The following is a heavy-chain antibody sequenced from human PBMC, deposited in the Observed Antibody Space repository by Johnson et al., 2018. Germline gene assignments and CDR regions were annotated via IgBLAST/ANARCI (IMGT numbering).Heavy chain of an antibody. CDR3: AKDGRAGVWGSYDAVDI. V-gene: IGHV3-23*04. D-gene: IGHD3-16*01. Sequence: VQLVESGGGLVQPGGSLRLSCAASGFTFSSYAMSWVRQAPGKGLEWVSAISGSGGSTYYADSVKGRVTISRDNSKNTLYLQMNSLRVEDAAVYYCAKDGRAGVWGSYDAVDIWGQGTMVTVSS. CDR1: GFTFSSYA. CDR2: ISGSGGST. J-gene: IGHJ3*02.